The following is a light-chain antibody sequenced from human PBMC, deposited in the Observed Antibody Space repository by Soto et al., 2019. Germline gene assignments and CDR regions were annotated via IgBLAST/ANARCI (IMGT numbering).Light chain of an antibody. CDR2: GAS. CDR3: QQFGGSPQMYS. Sequence: IVLTQSPGTLSLSPGERATLSCRVSQTVNSVYLAWYQQKVGQAPRLLIYGASNRATGIPDRFSGSRSGTDFTLTISRLEPEDFAVYYCQQFGGSPQMYSFGQGTKLDFK. J-gene: IGKJ2*03. CDR1: QTVNSVY. V-gene: IGKV3-20*01.